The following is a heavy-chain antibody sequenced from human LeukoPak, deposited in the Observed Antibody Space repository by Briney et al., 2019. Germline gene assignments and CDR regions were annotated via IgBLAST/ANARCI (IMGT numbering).Heavy chain of an antibody. CDR3: ATSYYDFWSGYYFSFDY. CDR1: GNTFSNYD. V-gene: IGHV1-2*02. Sequence: APVKVSCKASGNTFSNYDVIWVRQATGQGLEWMGWINPNSGGTNYAQKFQGRVTMTRDTSISTAYMELSRLRSDDTAVYYCATSYYDFWSGYYFSFDYWGQGTLVTVSS. CDR2: INPNSGGT. D-gene: IGHD3-3*01. J-gene: IGHJ4*02.